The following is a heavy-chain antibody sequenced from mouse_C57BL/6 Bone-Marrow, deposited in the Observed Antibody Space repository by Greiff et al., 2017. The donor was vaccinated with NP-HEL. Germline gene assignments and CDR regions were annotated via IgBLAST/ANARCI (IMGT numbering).Heavy chain of an antibody. Sequence: EVQLMESGGGLVQPGGSLKLSCAASGFTFSDYYMYWVRQTPEKRLEWVAYISNGGGSTYYPDTVKGRFTISRDNAKNTLYLQMSRLKSEDTAMYYGARPYGSRTYWYFDVWGTGTTVTVSS. CDR2: ISNGGGST. D-gene: IGHD1-1*01. CDR3: ARPYGSRTYWYFDV. CDR1: GFTFSDYY. J-gene: IGHJ1*03. V-gene: IGHV5-12*01.